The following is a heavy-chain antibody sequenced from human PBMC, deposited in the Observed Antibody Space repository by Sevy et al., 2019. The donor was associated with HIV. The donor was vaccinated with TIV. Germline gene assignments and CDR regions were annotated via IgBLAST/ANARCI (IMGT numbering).Heavy chain of an antibody. CDR2: IWFDVTNK. J-gene: IGHJ4*02. CDR1: GFTFSTYG. V-gene: IGHV3-33*01. D-gene: IGHD6-13*01. Sequence: GGSLRLSCAASGFTFSTYGMHWVRQAPGKGLEWVAVIWFDVTNKYYVDSVKGRFTISRDNSRNTLYLQMNGLKAEDTAVYYCAREVGQQRVTFDYWGQGTLVTVSS. CDR3: AREVGQQRVTFDY.